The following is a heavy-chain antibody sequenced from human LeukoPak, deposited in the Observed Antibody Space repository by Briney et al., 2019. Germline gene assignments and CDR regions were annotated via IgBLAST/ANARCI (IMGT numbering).Heavy chain of an antibody. D-gene: IGHD3-22*01. CDR2: INPNSGDT. CDR1: GHSFTGNY. Sequence: ASVKVSCKASGHSFTGNYMHWVRQAPGQGLEWMGWINPNSGDTNFAQKFQGRVTMTRDTSISTVYMELSRLRSDDTAVFYCARGYYDSSDFEYLQHWGQGTLVTVSS. J-gene: IGHJ1*01. V-gene: IGHV1-2*02. CDR3: ARGYYDSSDFEYLQH.